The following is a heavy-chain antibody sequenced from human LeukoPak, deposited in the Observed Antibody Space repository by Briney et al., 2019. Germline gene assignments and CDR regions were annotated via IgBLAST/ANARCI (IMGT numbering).Heavy chain of an antibody. Sequence: GGSLRLSCSASGFTFSSYAMHWVRQAPGKGLEYVSAISSNGGSTYYADSVKGRFTISRDNSKNTLYLQMSSLRAEDTAVYYCVKSGVAGYYDSSGYFDCWGQGTLVTVSS. D-gene: IGHD3-22*01. CDR3: VKSGVAGYYDSSGYFDC. J-gene: IGHJ4*02. CDR2: ISSNGGST. CDR1: GFTFSSYA. V-gene: IGHV3-64D*06.